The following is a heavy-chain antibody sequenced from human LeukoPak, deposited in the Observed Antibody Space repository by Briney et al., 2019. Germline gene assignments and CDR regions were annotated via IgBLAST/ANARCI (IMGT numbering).Heavy chain of an antibody. D-gene: IGHD3-22*01. CDR1: GYTFRKNW. CDR3: ARQGSGNYYDSSGYYYTTNYFDY. CDR2: IYPGDSDT. V-gene: IGHV5-51*01. Sequence: GESLKISCKGSGYTFRKNWIAWVRQMPGKGLEWMGIIYPGDSDTRYSPSFQGQVTISADKSISTAYLQWSSLKASDTAMYYCARQGSGNYYDSSGYYYTTNYFDYWGQGTLVTVSS. J-gene: IGHJ4*02.